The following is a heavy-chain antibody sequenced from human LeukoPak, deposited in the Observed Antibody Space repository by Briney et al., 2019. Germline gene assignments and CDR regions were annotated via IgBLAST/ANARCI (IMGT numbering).Heavy chain of an antibody. Sequence: SETLSLTCTVSDGSINSYYWSWIRQHPGKGLEWIGYILYSGTTYHNPSLRSRIAMSVDPSKNQFSLKFKSVTAADTAVYYCVRAGNWHYVHWGQGMLVTVSS. J-gene: IGHJ4*02. D-gene: IGHD1-7*01. CDR3: VRAGNWHYVH. V-gene: IGHV4-59*06. CDR1: DGSINSYY. CDR2: ILYSGTT.